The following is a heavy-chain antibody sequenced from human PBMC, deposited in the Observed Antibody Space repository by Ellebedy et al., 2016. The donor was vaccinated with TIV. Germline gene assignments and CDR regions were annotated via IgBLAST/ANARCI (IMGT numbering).Heavy chain of an antibody. CDR1: GFIFSNYG. D-gene: IGHD2-21*02. CDR2: IWSDGSNK. CDR3: ARDLHVYRGDCLDY. J-gene: IGHJ4*02. Sequence: GESLKISCTASGFIFSNYGMHWVRQAPGKGLEWVAFIWSDGSNKFYADSVKGRFTISRDNSKNTLYLQMSSLGVDDTDIFYCARDLHVYRGDCLDYWGQGTLVTVSS. V-gene: IGHV3-33*01.